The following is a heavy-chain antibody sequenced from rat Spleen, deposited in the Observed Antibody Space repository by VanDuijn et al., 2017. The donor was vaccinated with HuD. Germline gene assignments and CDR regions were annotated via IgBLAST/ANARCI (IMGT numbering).Heavy chain of an antibody. Sequence: EVQLVESDGGLVRPGRSLKLSCAASGFTFSNYYMAWVCQAPTKGLEWVATISYDGSSTYYRDSVKGRFTISRDNAKNTLYLQMDSLRSEDTATYYCARRGPDWYFDFWGPGTMVTVSS. CDR3: ARRGPDWYFDF. CDR2: ISYDGSST. V-gene: IGHV5-29*01. J-gene: IGHJ1*01. CDR1: GFTFSNYY.